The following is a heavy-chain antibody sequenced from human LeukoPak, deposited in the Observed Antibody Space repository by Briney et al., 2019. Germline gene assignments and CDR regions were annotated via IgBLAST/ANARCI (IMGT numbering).Heavy chain of an antibody. CDR2: ISAYNDNT. V-gene: IGHV1-18*04. CDR3: VRDDLHGDLDFDY. J-gene: IGHJ4*02. Sequence: ASVKVSCKASGYTFTSYGISWVRQAPGQGLERMGWISAYNDNTNYAQKLQGRVTMTTDTFTNTAYMELRSLRSDDTAVYYCVRDDLHGDLDFDYWGQGTLVTVSS. CDR1: GYTFTSYG. D-gene: IGHD4-17*01.